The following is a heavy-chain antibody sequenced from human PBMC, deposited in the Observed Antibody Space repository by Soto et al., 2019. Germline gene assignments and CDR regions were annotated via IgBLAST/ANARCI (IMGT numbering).Heavy chain of an antibody. V-gene: IGHV3-48*03. J-gene: IGHJ4*02. CDR1: GFTFSSYE. CDR3: ARADDSGSLDY. D-gene: IGHD1-26*01. Sequence: GSLRLSCAASGFTFSSYEMNWVRQAPGKGLEWVSYISSSGSTIYYADSVKGRFTISRDNAKNSLYLQMNSLRAEDTAVYYRARADDSGSLDYWGQGTLVTVSS. CDR2: ISSSGSTI.